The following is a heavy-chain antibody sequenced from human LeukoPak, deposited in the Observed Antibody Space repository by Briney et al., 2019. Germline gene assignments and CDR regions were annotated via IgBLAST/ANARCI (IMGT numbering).Heavy chain of an antibody. CDR3: AGYYYDSSGYFG. J-gene: IGHJ4*02. D-gene: IGHD3-22*01. Sequence: SETLSLTCTVSGVSISGVGYYWGWIRQPPGKGLEWIGSISYGGSTYYNPSLKSRVFIYVDISKNQVSLKLSSVTAADTALYYCAGYYYDSSGYFGCGQGTLVTVSS. V-gene: IGHV4-39*01. CDR2: ISYGGST. CDR1: GVSISGVGYY.